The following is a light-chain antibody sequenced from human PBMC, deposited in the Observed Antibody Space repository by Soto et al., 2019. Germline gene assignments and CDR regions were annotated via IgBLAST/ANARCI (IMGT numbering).Light chain of an antibody. V-gene: IGLV1-47*01. Sequence: QSVLTQPPSASGTPGQSVTISCSGSSSNIGSNSVDWYQQLPGTAPKLLIYRNNQRLSGVPDRFSGSKSGTSASLAISGLRSEDEADYYCAAWDDSLSGRVFGGGTKLTVL. J-gene: IGLJ3*02. CDR2: RNN. CDR3: AAWDDSLSGRV. CDR1: SSNIGSNS.